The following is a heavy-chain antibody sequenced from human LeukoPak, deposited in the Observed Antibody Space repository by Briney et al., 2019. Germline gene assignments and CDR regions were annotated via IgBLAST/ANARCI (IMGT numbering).Heavy chain of an antibody. J-gene: IGHJ4*02. CDR1: GGTFSSYA. CDR2: IIPIFGTA. CDR3: ARAPGGGSSIAARPLSR. D-gene: IGHD6-6*01. V-gene: IGHV1-69*05. Sequence: GASVTVSCKASGGTFSSYAISWVRQAPGQGLEWMGGIIPIFGTANYAQRCQGRVTITTDESTSTAYMELSSLRSEDTAVYYCARAPGGGSSIAARPLSRWGQGTLVTVSS.